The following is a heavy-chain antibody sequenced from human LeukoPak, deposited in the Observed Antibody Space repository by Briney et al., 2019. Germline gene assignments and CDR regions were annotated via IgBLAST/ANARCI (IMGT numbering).Heavy chain of an antibody. V-gene: IGHV3-33*01. CDR2: IWYDGSNK. J-gene: IGHJ6*02. Sequence: GGSLRLSCAASGFTFSSYGMHWVRQAPGKGLEWVAVIWYDGSNKYYADSVKGRFTISRDNSKNTLYLQMNSLRAEDTAVYYCARDRADTAMVIYYYYYGMDVWGQGTTVTVSS. CDR1: GFTFSSYG. D-gene: IGHD5-18*01. CDR3: ARDRADTAMVIYYYYYGMDV.